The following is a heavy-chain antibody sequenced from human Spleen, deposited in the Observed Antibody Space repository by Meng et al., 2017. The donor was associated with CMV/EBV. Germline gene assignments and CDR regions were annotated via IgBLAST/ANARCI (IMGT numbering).Heavy chain of an antibody. J-gene: IGHJ4*02. V-gene: IGHV3-53*02. CDR2: IYSGGST. D-gene: IGHD3-3*01. CDR1: GFTFHRNY. CDR3: ASTDSYD. Sequence: HLVGTVGTFSQPVRSLRLSCASPGFTFHRNYLSWVRKAPGKGLEWVSCIYSGGSTSYADSVKGRFTISRDNSKNTLYLQMNSLRAEDTAVYYCASTDSYDWGQGTLVTVSS.